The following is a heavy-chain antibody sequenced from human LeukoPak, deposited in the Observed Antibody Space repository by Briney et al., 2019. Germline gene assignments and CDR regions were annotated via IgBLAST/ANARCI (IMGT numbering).Heavy chain of an antibody. D-gene: IGHD4-17*01. J-gene: IGHJ5*02. CDR3: ARITGAAYGDSNWFDP. Sequence: SETLSLTCTVSGGSISSYYWSRIRQPPGKGLEWIGYIYYSGSTNYNPSLKSRVSIAVDTSKNQFSLKLSSVTAADTAVYYCARITGAAYGDSNWFDPWGQGTLVTVSS. CDR1: GGSISSYY. CDR2: IYYSGST. V-gene: IGHV4-59*01.